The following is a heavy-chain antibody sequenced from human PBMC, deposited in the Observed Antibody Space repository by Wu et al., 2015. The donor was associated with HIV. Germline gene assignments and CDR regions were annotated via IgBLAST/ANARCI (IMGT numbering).Heavy chain of an antibody. Sequence: QVQLVQSGAEVKKPGASVKVSCKASGYTFTGYYMHWVRQAPGQGLEWMGWINPNSGGTNYAQKFQGRVTMTRDTSISTAYMELSRLRSDDTAVYYCARTRYPITMIIPGGFLGYWGQGTLVTVSS. CDR2: INPNSGGT. J-gene: IGHJ4*02. V-gene: IGHV1-2*02. D-gene: IGHD3-22*01. CDR3: ARTRYPITMIIPGGFLGY. CDR1: GYTFTGYY.